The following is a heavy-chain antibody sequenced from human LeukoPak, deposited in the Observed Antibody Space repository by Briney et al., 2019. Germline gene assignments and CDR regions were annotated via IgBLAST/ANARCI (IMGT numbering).Heavy chain of an antibody. Sequence: GGSLRLSCEVSGFTFTDFWMNWVRQAPGKGPEWVASIRQDGSEKTYVDSVKGRFTISRDNTKNSLSLQLNGLRAEDTADYYCARDGTAPGLYFDLWGQGTLVTVSS. CDR1: GFTFTDFW. V-gene: IGHV3-7*01. J-gene: IGHJ4*01. CDR2: IRQDGSEK. D-gene: IGHD6-13*01. CDR3: ARDGTAPGLYFDL.